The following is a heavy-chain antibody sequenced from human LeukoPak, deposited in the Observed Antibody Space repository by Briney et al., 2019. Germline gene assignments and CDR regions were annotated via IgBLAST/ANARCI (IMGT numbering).Heavy chain of an antibody. V-gene: IGHV1-18*01. CDR1: GYTFTSYG. D-gene: IGHD5-24*01. CDR2: ISAYNGNT. Sequence: GASVTVSCKASGYTFTSYGISWVRQAPGQGLEWMGWISAYNGNTNYAQKLQGRVTMTTDTSTSTAYMELSSLRSEDTAVYYCARDDGYNNNWFDPWGQGTLVTVSS. CDR3: ARDDGYNNNWFDP. J-gene: IGHJ5*02.